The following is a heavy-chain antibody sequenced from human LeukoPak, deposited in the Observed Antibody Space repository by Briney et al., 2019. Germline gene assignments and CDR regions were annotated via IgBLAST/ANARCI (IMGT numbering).Heavy chain of an antibody. J-gene: IGHJ5*02. CDR2: INHSGST. D-gene: IGHD3-10*01. CDR1: GGSFSGYY. CDR3: ARARGYYGSGNWFDP. Sequence: SETLSLTCAVYGGSFSGYYWSWIRQPPGKGLEWIGEINHSGSTNYNPSLKSRVTISADTSKNQFSLKLSSVTAADTAVYYCARARGYYGSGNWFDPWGQGTLVTVSS. V-gene: IGHV4-34*01.